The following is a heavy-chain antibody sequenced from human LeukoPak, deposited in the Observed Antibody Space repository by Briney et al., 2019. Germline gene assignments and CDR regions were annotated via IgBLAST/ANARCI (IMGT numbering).Heavy chain of an antibody. CDR2: ISSSSSYI. D-gene: IGHD2-2*01. CDR3: ARDPNYCSSTSCPADY. V-gene: IGHV3-21*01. CDR1: GFTFSSYS. Sequence: GGSLRLSCAASGFTFSSYSMNGVRQAPGKGLEWVSSISSSSSYIYYADSVKGRFTISRDNAKNSLYLQMNSLRAEDTAVYYCARDPNYCSSTSCPADYWGQGTLVTVSS. J-gene: IGHJ4*02.